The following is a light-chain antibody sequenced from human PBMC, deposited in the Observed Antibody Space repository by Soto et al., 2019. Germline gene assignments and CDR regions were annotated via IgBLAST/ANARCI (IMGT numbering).Light chain of an antibody. J-gene: IGLJ2*01. CDR3: SSYTSSSTVV. CDR1: SSDVGGYNY. Sequence: QSALTQPASVSGSPGQSITISCTGTSSDVGGYNYVYWYQQHPGKAPKLMLYDVSNRPSGVSNRFSGSKSGNTASLTISGLQAEDEADYYCSSYTSSSTVVFGGGTKLTVL. CDR2: DVS. V-gene: IGLV2-14*01.